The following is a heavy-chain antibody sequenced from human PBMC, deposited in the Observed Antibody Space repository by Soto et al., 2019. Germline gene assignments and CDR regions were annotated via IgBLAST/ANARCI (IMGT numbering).Heavy chain of an antibody. D-gene: IGHD3-22*01. J-gene: IGHJ6*02. CDR1: GDTFSSYA. CDR3: ARDGSGYRSRASPMDV. CDR2: IIPIFGTA. Sequence: QVQLVQSGAEVKKTGSSVKVSCKASGDTFSSYAIIWVRQAPGQGLEWMGGIIPIFGTANYAQKFQGRVTITADESTSTAYMELSSLRSEDTALYYCARDGSGYRSRASPMDVWGQGTTVTVSS. V-gene: IGHV1-69*01.